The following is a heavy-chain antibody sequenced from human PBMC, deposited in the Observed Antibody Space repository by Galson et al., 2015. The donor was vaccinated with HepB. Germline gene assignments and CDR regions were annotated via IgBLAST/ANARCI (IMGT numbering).Heavy chain of an antibody. Sequence: SVKVSCKASGYTFTSYAMHWVRQAPGQRLEWMGWINAGNGNTKYSQKFQGRVTITRDTSASTAYMELSSLRSEDTAVYYCARDSPNLGGYYSSGYYDNDAFDIWGQGTMVTVSS. CDR2: INAGNGNT. D-gene: IGHD3-22*01. CDR1: GYTFTSYA. CDR3: ARDSPNLGGYYSSGYYDNDAFDI. J-gene: IGHJ3*02. V-gene: IGHV1-3*01.